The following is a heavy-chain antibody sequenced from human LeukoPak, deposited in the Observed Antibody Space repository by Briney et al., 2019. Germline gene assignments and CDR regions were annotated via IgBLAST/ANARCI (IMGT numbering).Heavy chain of an antibody. CDR1: GFTFSSYG. V-gene: IGHV3-23*01. Sequence: PGGSLRLSCAASGFTFSSYGMGWVRQAPGKGLEWVSAISGSGGSTYYADSVKGRFTISRDNSKNTLYLQMNSLRAEDTAVYYCAKDGNTMIVVPCFDYWGQGTLVTVSS. D-gene: IGHD3-22*01. CDR3: AKDGNTMIVVPCFDY. J-gene: IGHJ4*02. CDR2: ISGSGGST.